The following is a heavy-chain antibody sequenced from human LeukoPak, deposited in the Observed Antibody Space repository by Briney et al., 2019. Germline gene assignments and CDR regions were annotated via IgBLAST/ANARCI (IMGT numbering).Heavy chain of an antibody. CDR1: GFTFSAYE. CDR3: AREAYYYDSSGYVHDAFDI. J-gene: IGHJ3*02. CDR2: ISSRSSYI. D-gene: IGHD3-22*01. V-gene: IGHV3-21*01. Sequence: GGSLRLSCVASGFTFSAYEMNWVRQAPGKGLEWVSSISSRSSYIYHADSVKGRFTISRDNAKNSLYLQMNSLRAEDTAVYYCAREAYYYDSSGYVHDAFDIWGQGTVVTVSS.